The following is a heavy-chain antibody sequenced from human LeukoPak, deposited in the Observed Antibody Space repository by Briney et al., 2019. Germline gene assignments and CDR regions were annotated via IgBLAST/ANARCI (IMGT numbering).Heavy chain of an antibody. V-gene: IGHV4-61*01. CDR2: IYYSGST. CDR3: ARAGSWRNFDY. D-gene: IGHD6-13*01. Sequence: PSETLSLTCTVSGVSVSSGSYYWSWIRQPPGKGLGWIGYIYYSGSTNYNPSLKSRVTISVDTSKNQFSLKLSSVTAADTAVYYCARAGSWRNFDYWGQGTLVTVSS. CDR1: GVSVSSGSYY. J-gene: IGHJ4*02.